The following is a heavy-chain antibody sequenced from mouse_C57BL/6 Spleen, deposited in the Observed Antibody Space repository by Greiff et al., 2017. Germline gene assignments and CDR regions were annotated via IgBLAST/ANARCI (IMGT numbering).Heavy chain of an antibody. D-gene: IGHD2-4*01. J-gene: IGHJ3*01. Sequence: QVQLQQPGAELVKPGASVKVSCKASGYTFTSYWMHWVKQRPGQGLEWIGRIHPSDSDTNYNQKFKGKATLTVDKSSSTAYMQLSSLTSEDSAVYYCAIEIYYDYDGFAYWGQGTLVTVSA. CDR2: IHPSDSDT. CDR3: AIEIYYDYDGFAY. CDR1: GYTFTSYW. V-gene: IGHV1-74*01.